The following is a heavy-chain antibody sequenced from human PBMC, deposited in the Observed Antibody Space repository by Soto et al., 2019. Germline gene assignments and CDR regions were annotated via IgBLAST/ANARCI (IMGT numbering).Heavy chain of an antibody. CDR3: ARVHSDYYYYYGMDV. V-gene: IGHV4-34*01. D-gene: IGHD3-10*01. J-gene: IGHJ6*02. CDR1: GVSFSGYY. Sequence: ETLSLTCAVYGVSFSGYYWSGIRQPPGKGLEWIGEINHSGSTNYNPSLKSRVTISVDTSKNQFSLKLSSVTAADTAVYYCARVHSDYYYYYGMDVWGQGTKVTVYS. CDR2: INHSGST.